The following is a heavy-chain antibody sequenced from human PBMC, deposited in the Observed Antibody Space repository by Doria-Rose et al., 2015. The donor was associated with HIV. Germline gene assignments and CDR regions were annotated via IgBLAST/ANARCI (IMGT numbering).Heavy chain of an antibody. CDR2: ISWASGAK. CDR1: GFSFESYA. V-gene: IGHV3-9*01. CDR3: AKAPIIGPKYYFYMDV. Sequence: VQLVQSGGGLVRPGRSLRLSCVGSGFSFESYAMHWVRLAPGKGLEWVAGISWASGAKGNADSVEGRFTISRDNAKKSVYLEMRSLRPEDTAFYYCAKAPIIGPKYYFYMDVWGKGTSVTASS. D-gene: IGHD3-3*01. J-gene: IGHJ6*03.